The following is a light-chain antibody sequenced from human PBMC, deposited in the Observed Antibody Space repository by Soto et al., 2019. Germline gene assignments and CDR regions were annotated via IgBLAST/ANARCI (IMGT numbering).Light chain of an antibody. CDR2: NTD. Sequence: QYVLTQPPSASGTPGQKVTISCSGSSSNIGSNAVNWYQQLPGTAPKLLIYNTDQRPSGVPDRFSGSKSGTSASLAVSGLQSEDEADYYCATWDDSLNGRVFGGGTKLTAL. J-gene: IGLJ3*02. CDR1: SSNIGSNA. CDR3: ATWDDSLNGRV. V-gene: IGLV1-44*01.